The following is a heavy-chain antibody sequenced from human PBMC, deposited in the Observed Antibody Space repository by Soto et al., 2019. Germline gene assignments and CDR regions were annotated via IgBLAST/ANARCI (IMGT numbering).Heavy chain of an antibody. CDR3: ARDIGDNKNWFDP. J-gene: IGHJ5*02. CDR2: IYYSGST. Sequence: SETLSLTCTVSGGSISSGGYYWSWIRQHPGKGLEWIGYIYYSGSTYYNPSLKSRVTISVDTSKNQFSLKLSSVTAADTAVYYCARDIGDNKNWFDPWRQGTLVTVSS. CDR1: GGSISSGGYY. D-gene: IGHD2-21*02. V-gene: IGHV4-31*02.